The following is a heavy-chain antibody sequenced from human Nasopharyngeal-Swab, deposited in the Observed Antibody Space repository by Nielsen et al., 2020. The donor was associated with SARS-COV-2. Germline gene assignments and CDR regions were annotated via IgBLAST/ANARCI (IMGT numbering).Heavy chain of an antibody. CDR1: GYTFINYG. D-gene: IGHD2-15*01. CDR3: ARGGDPREVVAATDCFEP. CDR2: ISPYNGDT. J-gene: IGHJ5*01. Sequence: ASVMVSCKASGYTFINYGISWVRQAPGQGLEWMGCISPYNGDTAFAQNFQGRVTMTRDTSTSTVYMELSSLRSEDTAVYYCARGGDPREVVAATDCFEPWGQGTLVTVSS. V-gene: IGHV1-18*01.